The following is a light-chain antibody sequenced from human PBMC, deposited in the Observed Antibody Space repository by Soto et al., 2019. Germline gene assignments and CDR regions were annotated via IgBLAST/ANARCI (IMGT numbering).Light chain of an antibody. CDR2: GAS. J-gene: IGKJ4*01. CDR3: QQYNIYPLT. V-gene: IGKV1D-16*01. CDR1: QDINSY. Sequence: DVQMTQSPSSLSASVGDRVTITCRASQDINSYLAWYQQKPGNAPKPLIYGASSLQTGVPSRFSGSESGTDFTLTISNLQPEDSATYYCQQYNIYPLTFGGGTKVEIK.